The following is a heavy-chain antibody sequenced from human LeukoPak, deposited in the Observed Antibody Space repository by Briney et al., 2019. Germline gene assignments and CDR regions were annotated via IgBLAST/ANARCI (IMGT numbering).Heavy chain of an antibody. Sequence: PGGSLRPSCAASGFTFSSYEMNWVRQAPGMGLEWVSYISGSGSTIYYAESVKGRFTISRDNAKNSLYLQMNSLRAEDTAIYYCAGYGDYAYWGQGTLVTVSS. J-gene: IGHJ4*02. D-gene: IGHD4-17*01. V-gene: IGHV3-48*03. CDR2: ISGSGSTI. CDR3: AGYGDYAY. CDR1: GFTFSSYE.